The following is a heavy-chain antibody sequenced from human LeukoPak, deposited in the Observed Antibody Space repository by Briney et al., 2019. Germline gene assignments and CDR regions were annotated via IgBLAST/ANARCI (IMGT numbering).Heavy chain of an antibody. V-gene: IGHV4-59*01. CDR3: ARDRNHGSGSFSYDC. J-gene: IGHJ4*02. Sequence: TSETLSLTCTVSGGSISSYYWSWIRQPPGKGLEWIGYIYYSGSTNYNPSLKSRVTISVDTSKNQFSLKLSSVTAADTAVYYCARDRNHGSGSFSYDCWGQGTLVTVSS. CDR1: GGSISSYY. CDR2: IYYSGST. D-gene: IGHD3-10*01.